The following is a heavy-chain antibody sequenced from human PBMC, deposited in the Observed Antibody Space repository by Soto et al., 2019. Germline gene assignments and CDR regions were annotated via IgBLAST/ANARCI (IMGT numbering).Heavy chain of an antibody. CDR3: ARDQSGMEHSYYFDY. J-gene: IGHJ4*02. CDR1: GFTFSSYG. D-gene: IGHD6-6*01. V-gene: IGHV3-33*01. CDR2: IWYDGSNK. Sequence: GGSLRLSCAASGFTFSSYGMHWVRQAPGKGLEWVAVIWYDGSNKYYADSVKGRFTISRDNSKNTLYLQMNSLRAEDTAVYYCARDQSGMEHSYYFDYWGQGTLVTVSS.